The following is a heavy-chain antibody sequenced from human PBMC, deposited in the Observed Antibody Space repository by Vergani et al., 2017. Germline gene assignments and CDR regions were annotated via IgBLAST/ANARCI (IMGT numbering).Heavy chain of an antibody. CDR1: GYTFTKFG. J-gene: IGHJ4*02. CDR3: GRGGGQTALDL. Sequence: QVQLVQSGAEVKKPGASVKVSCKASGYTFTKFGITWVRQAPGQGLQWMGWISAYNANTNFAQKLQGRVFMTTDTSTRTAYMELRSLRSDDTAGYYCGRGGGQTALDLWGQGTLVTVSS. CDR2: ISAYNANT. V-gene: IGHV1-18*01. D-gene: IGHD5-18*01.